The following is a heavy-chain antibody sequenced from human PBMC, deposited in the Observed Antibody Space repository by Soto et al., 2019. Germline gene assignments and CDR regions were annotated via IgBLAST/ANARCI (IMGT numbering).Heavy chain of an antibody. Sequence: QVQLVQSGAEVKKPGASVKVSCEASGYTFTNYYIHWVRQARGQGLEWMGWINPNRGGTNFAQKFQGRVTRTSDTCITRAYMELNRLTSDDTAVYYCARDLVYGGNCGAFDVWGQGTMITVSS. CDR2: INPNRGGT. J-gene: IGHJ3*01. D-gene: IGHD2-21*01. CDR1: GYTFTNYY. V-gene: IGHV1-2*02. CDR3: ARDLVYGGNCGAFDV.